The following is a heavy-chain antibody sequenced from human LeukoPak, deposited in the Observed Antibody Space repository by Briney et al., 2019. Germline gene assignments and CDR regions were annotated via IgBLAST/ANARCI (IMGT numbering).Heavy chain of an antibody. CDR1: GYTFTSYD. J-gene: IGHJ5*02. V-gene: IGHV1-8*03. CDR2: MNPNSGNT. CDR3: ARAPRITMVRGVIYWFDP. Sequence: AASVKVSCKASGYTFTSYDINWVRQDTGQGLEWMGWMNPNSGNTGYAQKFQGRVTITRNTSISTAYMELSSLRSEDTAVYYCARAPRITMVRGVIYWFDPWGQGTLVTVSS. D-gene: IGHD3-10*01.